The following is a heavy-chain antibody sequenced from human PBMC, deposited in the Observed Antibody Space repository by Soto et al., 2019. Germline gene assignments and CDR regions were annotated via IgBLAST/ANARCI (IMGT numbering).Heavy chain of an antibody. V-gene: IGHV4-61*01. CDR2: IYYSGST. J-gene: IGHJ4*02. CDR3: ARVPVRGRGFDY. CDR1: GGSVISGSYY. Sequence: SETLSLTCTVSGGSVISGSYYFSCIREPPGNGLEWIGYIYYSGSTNYNPSLKSRVTISLDTSKNQFSLKLSSVTAADTAVYYSARVPVRGRGFDYWGRGTLVTVSS. D-gene: IGHD3-10*01.